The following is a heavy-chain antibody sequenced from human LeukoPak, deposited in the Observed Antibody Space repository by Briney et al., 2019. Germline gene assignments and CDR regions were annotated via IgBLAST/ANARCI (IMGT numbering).Heavy chain of an antibody. Sequence: SDTLSLTCAVNGGSFSGYYWSWIRQPPRQGQESSGEINHSGITNYNPSLKTRVTTSVNTSKNQYSLKLSSITTVDQVVYYCARSGLRYDYVWGSYQAPGYYYYYMDVWGKGTTVTVSS. CDR2: INHSGIT. J-gene: IGHJ6*03. D-gene: IGHD3-16*02. V-gene: IGHV4-34*01. CDR3: ARSGLRYDYVWGSYQAPGYYYYYMDV. CDR1: GGSFSGYY.